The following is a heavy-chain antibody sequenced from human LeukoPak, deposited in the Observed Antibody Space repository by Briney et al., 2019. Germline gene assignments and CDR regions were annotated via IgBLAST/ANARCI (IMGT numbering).Heavy chain of an antibody. CDR2: VYYSGST. D-gene: IGHD2-15*01. Sequence: SEALSLTCVVSGGSFSGYYWGWIRQPPGRGLEWIGYVYYSGSTNYNPSFKSRITISVETSRNQFSLQLSSVTAADPAVYYCARIHRYCSGGACYVLDHWGQGTLVAVSS. J-gene: IGHJ4*02. V-gene: IGHV4-59*01. CDR1: GGSFSGYY. CDR3: ARIHRYCSGGACYVLDH.